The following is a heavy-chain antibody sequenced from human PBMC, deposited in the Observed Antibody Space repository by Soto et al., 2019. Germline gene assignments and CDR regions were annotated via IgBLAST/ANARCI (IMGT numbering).Heavy chain of an antibody. CDR2: ISSSSSYI. Sequence: GGSLRLSCAASGFTFSSYSMNWVRQATGKGLEWVSSISSSSSYIYYADSVKGRFTISRDNSKKSLYLQMNSLRAEDTAVYYCASGSQTKAFDIWGQGTMVTVSS. CDR1: GFTFSSYS. D-gene: IGHD1-26*01. J-gene: IGHJ3*02. V-gene: IGHV3-21*01. CDR3: ASGSQTKAFDI.